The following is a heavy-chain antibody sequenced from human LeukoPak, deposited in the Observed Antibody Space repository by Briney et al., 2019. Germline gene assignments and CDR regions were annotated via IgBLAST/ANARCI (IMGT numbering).Heavy chain of an antibody. CDR1: GFSFSSSY. J-gene: IGHJ6*04. CDR2: ISSSGSTI. D-gene: IGHD3-10*02. V-gene: IGHV3-11*04. Sequence: PGGSLRLSCVASGFSFSSSYMSWVRQAPGRGVEGVSYISSSGSTIYYADSVKGRFTISRDNAKTSLYLQMNSLRAEDTAVYYCAELGITMIGGVWGKGTTVTISS. CDR3: AELGITMIGGV.